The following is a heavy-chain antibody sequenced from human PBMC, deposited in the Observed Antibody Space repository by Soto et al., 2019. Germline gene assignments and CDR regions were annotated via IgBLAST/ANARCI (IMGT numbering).Heavy chain of an antibody. CDR1: GGTFSNYA. Sequence: QVRLVQSGAEVKKPGSSVKVSCKASGGTFSNYAISWVRQAPGQGLEWMGGIILPFGTPNYAQKFQGRVTXXAXXFMTPADTELSGLRSDDTAVYYCARGPDYAGYFDFWGRGTLVTVSS. J-gene: IGHJ4*02. V-gene: IGHV1-69*12. D-gene: IGHD4-17*01. CDR3: ARGPDYAGYFDF. CDR2: IILPFGTP.